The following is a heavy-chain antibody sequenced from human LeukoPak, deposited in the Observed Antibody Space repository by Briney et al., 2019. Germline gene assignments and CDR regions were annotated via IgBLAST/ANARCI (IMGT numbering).Heavy chain of an antibody. V-gene: IGHV4-59*01. CDR2: IYYSGST. J-gene: IGHJ6*04. D-gene: IGHD3-3*01. Sequence: PSETLSLTCTVSGGSISSYYWSWIRQPPGKGLEWIGYIYYSGSTNYHPSLKSRVTISVDTSKNQFSLKLSSVIAADTAVYYCAKSITIFGVVTSGMDVWGKGTTVTVSS. CDR1: GGSISSYY. CDR3: AKSITIFGVVTSGMDV.